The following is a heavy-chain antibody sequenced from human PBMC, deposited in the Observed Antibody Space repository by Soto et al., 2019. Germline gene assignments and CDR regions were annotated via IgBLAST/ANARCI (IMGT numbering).Heavy chain of an antibody. CDR3: ATGIYGSDAYSYP. V-gene: IGHV3-48*03. CDR2: ISTSAKTI. J-gene: IGHJ5*02. Sequence: LRLSCAASVFSISNYEMNWVRQAPGKGLEWISYISTSAKTIFYAASVKGRFTISRDNSKNSLYLQMHSLRAEDTALYYCATGIYGSDAYSYPWGEGTLVTVSS. CDR1: VFSISNYE. D-gene: IGHD3-16*01.